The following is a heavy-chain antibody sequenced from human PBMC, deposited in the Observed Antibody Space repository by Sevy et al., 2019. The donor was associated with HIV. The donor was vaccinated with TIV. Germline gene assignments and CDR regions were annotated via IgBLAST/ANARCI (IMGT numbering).Heavy chain of an antibody. Sequence: GGSLRLSCTASGFSFGDYAMNWVRQAPGKGLEWVAFLKNKARGGTLDHAASVKGRFTISRDDSKSIVYLQMNDLRTADTGVYYCTRWKGARSIFDYWGQGALVTVSS. J-gene: IGHJ4*02. CDR2: LKNKARGGTL. V-gene: IGHV3-49*04. CDR1: GFSFGDYA. CDR3: TRWKGARSIFDY. D-gene: IGHD1-1*01.